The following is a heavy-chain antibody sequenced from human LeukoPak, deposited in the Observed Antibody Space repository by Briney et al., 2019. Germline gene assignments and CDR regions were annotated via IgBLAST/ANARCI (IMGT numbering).Heavy chain of an antibody. CDR1: GDSFSGFH. D-gene: IGHD7-27*01. V-gene: IGHV4-59*01. CDR2: IYYGRTL. CDR3: ARRSNWGPSNWFDP. Sequence: SETLSLTCTVSGDSFSGFHWNWIRQSQGKGLEWIGHIYYGRTLNYNPSLKSRVTISMDTSKNQFSLRLTSVTAADTAVYYCARRSNWGPSNWFDPWGQGTLVTVSS. J-gene: IGHJ5*02.